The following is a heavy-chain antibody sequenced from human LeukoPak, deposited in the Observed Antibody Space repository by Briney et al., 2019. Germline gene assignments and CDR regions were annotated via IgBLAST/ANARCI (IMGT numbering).Heavy chain of an antibody. CDR1: GGSISSSSYY. Sequence: PSETLSLTCTVSGGSISSSSYYWGWIRQPPGKGLEWIGSIYYSGSTYYNPSLKSRVTISVDTSKNQFSLKLSSVTAADTAVYYCATTWFGELLSSPGYFQHWGQGTLVTVSS. V-gene: IGHV4-39*07. CDR3: ATTWFGELLSSPGYFQH. CDR2: IYYSGST. D-gene: IGHD3-10*01. J-gene: IGHJ1*01.